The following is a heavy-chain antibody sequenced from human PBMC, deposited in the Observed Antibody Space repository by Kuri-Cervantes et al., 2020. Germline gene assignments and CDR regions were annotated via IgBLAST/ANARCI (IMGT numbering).Heavy chain of an antibody. CDR2: INPSGGST. Sequence: ASVKVSCKASGYTFTSYYMHWVRQAPGQGLEWMGIINPSGGSTSYAQKFQGRVTMTRDTSTSTVYMGLSSLRSEDTAVYYCASLGYSYGLFFDYWGQGTLVTVSS. J-gene: IGHJ4*02. CDR3: ASLGYSYGLFFDY. CDR1: GYTFTSYY. D-gene: IGHD5-18*01. V-gene: IGHV1-46*01.